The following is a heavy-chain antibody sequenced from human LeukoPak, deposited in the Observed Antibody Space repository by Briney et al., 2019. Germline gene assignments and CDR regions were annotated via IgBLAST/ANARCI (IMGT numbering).Heavy chain of an antibody. D-gene: IGHD3-10*01. CDR3: AKSITMVRGVIRSVGFDP. CDR2: MNPNSGNA. CDR1: GYTFTSYD. V-gene: IGHV1-8*01. J-gene: IGHJ5*02. Sequence: GASVKVSCKASGYTFTSYDINWVRQATGQGLEWMEWMNPNSGNAGYEQKFQGRVTMTRNTSISTAYMELSSLRSEDTAVYYCAKSITMVRGVIRSVGFDPWGQGTLVTVSS.